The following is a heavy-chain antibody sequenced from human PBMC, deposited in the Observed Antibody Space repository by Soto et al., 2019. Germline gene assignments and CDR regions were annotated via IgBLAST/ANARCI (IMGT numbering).Heavy chain of an antibody. D-gene: IGHD3-3*01. CDR2: MDPNSGST. CDR3: ARERKFDFWRKGLDV. Sequence: SEKVSDEASWYSFTTYDINWVRQAPGQGLEWLGWMDPNSGSTGYAQNFQGRITMTRNISRNTAHMELSSLQSEDTAVYYCARERKFDFWRKGLDVWGQGTTVTVSS. V-gene: IGHV1-8*01. J-gene: IGHJ6*02. CDR1: WYSFTTYD.